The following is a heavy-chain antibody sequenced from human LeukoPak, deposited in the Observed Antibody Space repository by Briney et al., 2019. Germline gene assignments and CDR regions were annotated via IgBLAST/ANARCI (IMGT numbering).Heavy chain of an antibody. CDR1: GGSISSGGYS. J-gene: IGHJ5*02. CDR3: ARAYSSSWYFNWFDP. CDR2: TYPSGTT. D-gene: IGHD6-13*01. Sequence: PSQTLSLTCAVSGGSISSGGYSWSWIRQPPGKGLEWIGNTYPSGTTYYSPSLKTRVTISVDTSKNQFSLKLSSVTAADTAVYFCARAYSSSWYFNWFDPWGQGTLVAVSS. V-gene: IGHV4-30-2*01.